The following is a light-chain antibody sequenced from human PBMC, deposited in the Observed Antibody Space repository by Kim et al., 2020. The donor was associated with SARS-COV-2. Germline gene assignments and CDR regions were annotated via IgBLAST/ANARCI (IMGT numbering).Light chain of an antibody. CDR2: ATS. Sequence: SPGQRATPSCRASQSVSASYLAWYQQKPGQAPRLLIYATSSRATGNPDRFSGSGSGTDFTLTIFRLEPEDFAVYYCQQYGSSPPLTFGGGTKLEI. CDR1: QSVSASY. V-gene: IGKV3-20*01. J-gene: IGKJ4*01. CDR3: QQYGSSPPLT.